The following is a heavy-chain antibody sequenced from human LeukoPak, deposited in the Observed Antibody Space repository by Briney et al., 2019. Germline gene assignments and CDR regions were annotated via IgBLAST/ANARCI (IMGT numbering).Heavy chain of an antibody. CDR3: SRGRYSGGNGNYFDH. J-gene: IGHJ4*02. D-gene: IGHD1-26*01. V-gene: IGHV4-38-2*02. Sequence: SETLSLTCTVSGYSISSGYFWAWIRQPPGKGLEWIGSIYHSGSTYYNPSLQSRVTMTVDTSKNQFSLKLNSVTAAETAVYYCSRGRYSGGNGNYFDHWGEETLDSVSS. CDR2: IYHSGST. CDR1: GYSISSGYF.